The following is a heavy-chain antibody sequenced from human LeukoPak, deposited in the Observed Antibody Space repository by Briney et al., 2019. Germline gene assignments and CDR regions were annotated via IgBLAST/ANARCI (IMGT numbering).Heavy chain of an antibody. D-gene: IGHD3-9*01. CDR2: TSSSGGST. V-gene: IGHV3-23*01. CDR3: AKDSRTGYYYFDY. Sequence: PGGSLRLSCAASGFTFSNYAMGWVRQAPGTGLEWVSVTSSSGGSTYYAASVKDRFTISRDNSKNTLYLQMNSLRADDTAVYYCAKDSRTGYYYFDYWGQGTLVTVSS. J-gene: IGHJ4*02. CDR1: GFTFSNYA.